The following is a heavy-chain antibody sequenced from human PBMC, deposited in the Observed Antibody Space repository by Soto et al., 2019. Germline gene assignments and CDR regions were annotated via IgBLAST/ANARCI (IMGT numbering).Heavy chain of an antibody. CDR3: ARNSSGVYGMDV. CDR1: GFTFSDYY. D-gene: IGHD6-25*01. V-gene: IGHV3-11*06. Sequence: VGSLRLSCAASGFTFSDYYMSWIRQAPGKGLEWVSYISSSSSYTNYADSVKGRFTISRDNAKNSLYLQMNSLRAEDTAVYYCARNSSGVYGMDVWGQGTTVTVS. CDR2: ISSSSSYT. J-gene: IGHJ6*02.